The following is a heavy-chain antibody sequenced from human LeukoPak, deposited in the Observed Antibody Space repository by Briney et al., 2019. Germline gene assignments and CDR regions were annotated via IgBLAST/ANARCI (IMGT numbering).Heavy chain of an antibody. CDR2: ITLSGTT. Sequence: SETLSLTCAVYGGSFSGYYWSWIRHPPGKGLGWIGEITLSGTTNYTPSLKRRVTISVDTSKTQFSLKLSSVTAADTAVYYCARRALGPLRYMDVWGKGTTVTVSS. CDR3: ARRALGPLRYMDV. CDR1: GGSFSGYY. V-gene: IGHV4-34*01. D-gene: IGHD3-16*01. J-gene: IGHJ6*03.